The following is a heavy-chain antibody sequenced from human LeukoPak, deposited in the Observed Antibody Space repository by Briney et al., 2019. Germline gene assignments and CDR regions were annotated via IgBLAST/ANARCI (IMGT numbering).Heavy chain of an antibody. V-gene: IGHV4-31*03. CDR1: GGSISSGGYY. Sequence: SETLSLTCTVSGGSISSGGYYWSWIRQHPGKGLEWIGYIYYSGRTYYNPSLKSRVTISVDTSKNQFSLKLSSVTAADTAVYYCARDHCSGGSCYLPAGWFDPWGQGTLVTVSS. CDR2: IYYSGRT. CDR3: ARDHCSGGSCYLPAGWFDP. D-gene: IGHD2-15*01. J-gene: IGHJ5*02.